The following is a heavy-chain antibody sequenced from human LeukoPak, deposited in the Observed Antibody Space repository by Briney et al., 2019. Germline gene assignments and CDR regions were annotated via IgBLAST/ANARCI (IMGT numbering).Heavy chain of an antibody. D-gene: IGHD7-27*01. CDR1: GGTFSSYA. CDR2: IIPILGIA. CDR3: ARVIANWGSYYYGVDV. V-gene: IGHV1-69*04. J-gene: IGHJ6*02. Sequence: GASVKVSCKASGGTFSSYAISWVRQAPGQGPEWMGRIIPILGIANYAQKFQGRVTITADKSTSTAYMELSSLRSEDTAVYYCARVIANWGSYYYGVDVWGQGTTVTVSS.